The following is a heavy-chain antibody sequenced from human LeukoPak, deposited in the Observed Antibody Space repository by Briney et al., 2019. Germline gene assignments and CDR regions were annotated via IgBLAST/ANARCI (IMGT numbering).Heavy chain of an antibody. CDR1: GGSISSYY. J-gene: IGHJ4*02. CDR2: IYYSGST. CDR3: ARAGLWFGELEDYYFDY. V-gene: IGHV4-59*01. D-gene: IGHD3-10*01. Sequence: SSETLSLTCTVSGGSISSYYWSWIRQPPGKGLEWIGYIYYSGSTNYNPSLKSRVTISVDTSKNQFSLKLSSVTAADTAVYYCARAGLWFGELEDYYFDYWGQGTLVTVSS.